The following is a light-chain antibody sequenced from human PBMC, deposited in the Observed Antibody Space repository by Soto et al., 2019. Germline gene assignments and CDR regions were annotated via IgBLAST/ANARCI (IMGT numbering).Light chain of an antibody. CDR1: NSDLGSYNL. Sequence: QSVLTQPASVSGSPGQSITISCTGTNSDLGSYNLVSWFQQHPGKVPKVMIYEGTKRPSGVPDRFSGSKSGTSASLAITGLQAEDEADYYCQSYDSSLSGYVFGTGTKLTVL. CDR2: EGT. V-gene: IGLV2-14*02. J-gene: IGLJ1*01. CDR3: QSYDSSLSGYV.